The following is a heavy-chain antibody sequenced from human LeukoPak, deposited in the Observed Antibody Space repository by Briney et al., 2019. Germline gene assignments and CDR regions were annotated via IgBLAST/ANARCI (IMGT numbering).Heavy chain of an antibody. CDR1: GGSISSSSYY. D-gene: IGHD6-19*01. V-gene: IGHV4-39*07. J-gene: IGHJ6*03. CDR3: ARSYSSGWYDYYMDV. Sequence: TPSETLSLTCTVSGGSISSSSYYWGWIRQPPGKGLEWIGGIYYRGNTYYNPSLKSRVTISVDTSKNQFSLKLSSVTAADTAVYYCARSYSSGWYDYYMDVWGKGTTVTVSS. CDR2: IYYRGNT.